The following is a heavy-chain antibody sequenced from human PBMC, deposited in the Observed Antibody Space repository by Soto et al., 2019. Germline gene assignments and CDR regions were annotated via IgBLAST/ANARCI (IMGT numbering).Heavy chain of an antibody. D-gene: IGHD1-26*01. Sequence: ESLKISFRASGFDFTDYWIAWVRQVPGKGLEWLGIIFPHDSDTRYNPSFQGQVSISADKSVSIAYLQWSSLQASDTGIYYCARQGTISNSRNWLDPWGQGTLVT. J-gene: IGHJ5*02. CDR3: ARQGTISNSRNWLDP. V-gene: IGHV5-51*01. CDR2: IFPHDSDT. CDR1: GFDFTDYW.